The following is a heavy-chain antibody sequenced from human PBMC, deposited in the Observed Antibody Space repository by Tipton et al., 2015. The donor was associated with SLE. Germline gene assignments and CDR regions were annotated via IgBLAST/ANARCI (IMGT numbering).Heavy chain of an antibody. CDR3: AREALRYFDK. J-gene: IGHJ4*02. V-gene: IGHV3-30*03. Sequence: SLRLSCTTSGFFFSSYSINWVRQAPGKGLEWVAHISYDGSNNNYADSVRGRFTISRDNSKSTLFLQMNSLRTEDTAVYYCAREALRYFDKWGQGTLVTVSS. CDR1: GFFFSSYS. CDR2: ISYDGSNN.